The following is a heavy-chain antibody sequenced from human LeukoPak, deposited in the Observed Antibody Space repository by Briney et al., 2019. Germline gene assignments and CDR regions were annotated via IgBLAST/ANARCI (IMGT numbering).Heavy chain of an antibody. D-gene: IGHD1-1*01. CDR2: ISADAVDT. J-gene: IGHJ4*02. CDR1: GFTFSNHA. Sequence: GGSLRLSCVASGFTFSNHAMTWVRQAPGKGLEWVSAISADAVDTFYAPSVKGRFTISRDNSKNTMYLQMNSLRAEDTAVYYCAKDYVELDYWGQGTLVTVSS. V-gene: IGHV3-23*01. CDR3: AKDYVELDY.